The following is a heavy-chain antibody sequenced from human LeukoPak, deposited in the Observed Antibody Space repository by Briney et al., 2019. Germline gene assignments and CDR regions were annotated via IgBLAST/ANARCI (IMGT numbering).Heavy chain of an antibody. CDR2: INSDGSST. CDR3: AREAWELQHDY. D-gene: IGHD1-26*01. V-gene: IGHV3-74*01. CDR1: GFTFSNYW. J-gene: IGHJ4*02. Sequence: GGCLRLSCAASGFTFSNYWMHWVRQAPGKGLVWVSRINSDGSSTSYADSVKGRFTISRDNAKNTLYLQMNSLRAEDTAVYYCAREAWELQHDYWGQGTLVTVSS.